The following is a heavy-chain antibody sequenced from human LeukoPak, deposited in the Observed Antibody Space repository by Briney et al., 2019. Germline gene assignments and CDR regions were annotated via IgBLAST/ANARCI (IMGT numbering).Heavy chain of an antibody. CDR1: GYSISSGYY. V-gene: IGHV4-38-2*02. J-gene: IGHJ5*02. CDR2: IYHSGST. D-gene: IGHD3-10*01. CDR3: ARHVGFITMVRGVINNNWFDP. Sequence: SETLSLTCTVSGYSISSGYYWGWIRQPPGKGLEWIGSIYHSGSTYYNPSLKSRVTISGDTSKKQFSLKLSSVTAADTAVYYCARHVGFITMVRGVINNNWFDPWGQGTLVTVSS.